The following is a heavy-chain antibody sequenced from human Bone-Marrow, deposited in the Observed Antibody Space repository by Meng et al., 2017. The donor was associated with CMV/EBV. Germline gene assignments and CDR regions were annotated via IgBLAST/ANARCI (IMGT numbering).Heavy chain of an antibody. V-gene: IGHV4-34*01. D-gene: IGHD2-2*01. CDR1: GGSFSGYY. CDR3: ASYCSSTSCYALGEYFQH. Sequence: SETLSLTCAVYGGSFSGYYWSWIRQPPGKGLEWIGEINHSGSTNYNPSLKSRVTISVDTSKNQFSLKLSSVTAADTAVYYCASYCSSTSCYALGEYFQHWGQGTLVTVSS. J-gene: IGHJ1*01. CDR2: INHSGST.